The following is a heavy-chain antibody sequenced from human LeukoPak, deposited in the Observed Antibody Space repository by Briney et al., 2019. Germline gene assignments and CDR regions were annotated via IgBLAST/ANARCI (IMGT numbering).Heavy chain of an antibody. CDR2: IHPADSDT. V-gene: IGHV5-51*01. CDR3: ARRGGSSDFDY. D-gene: IGHD1-26*01. Sequence: NRGESLTISCKGSGYTFATYWIGWVRQMPGKGLEWMGIIHPADSDTRNSPSFQGQVTFSADKSISTAYLQWSSLKASDTAMYYCARRGGSSDFDYWGQGTLVTVSS. CDR1: GYTFATYW. J-gene: IGHJ4*02.